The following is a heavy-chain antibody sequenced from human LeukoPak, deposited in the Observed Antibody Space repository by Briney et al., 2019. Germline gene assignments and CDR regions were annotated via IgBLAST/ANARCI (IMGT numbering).Heavy chain of an antibody. J-gene: IGHJ6*03. CDR1: GFTFSSYA. CDR2: ISYDGSNK. CDR3: AREYQLLLGYYYYYMDV. D-gene: IGHD2-2*01. V-gene: IGHV3-30*01. Sequence: PGGSLRLSCAASGFTFSSYAMRWVRQAPGKGLEWVAVISYDGSNKYYADSVKGRFTISRDNSKNTLYLQMNSLRAEDTAVYYCAREYQLLLGYYYYYMDVWGKGTTVTVSS.